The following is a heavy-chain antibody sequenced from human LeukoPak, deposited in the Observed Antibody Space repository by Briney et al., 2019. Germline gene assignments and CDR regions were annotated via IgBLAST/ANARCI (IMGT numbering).Heavy chain of an antibody. CDR2: IFVGSGNT. Sequence: TSVKVSCTASGFTFTSSAVQWVRQARGQRLEWIGWIFVGSGNTNYAQTLQERVTITRDMSTSTPYMELSSLRSEDTAVYYCAADGRDYGDYVVAFDIWGQGTMVTVSS. CDR1: GFTFTSSA. D-gene: IGHD4-17*01. J-gene: IGHJ3*02. V-gene: IGHV1-58*01. CDR3: AADGRDYGDYVVAFDI.